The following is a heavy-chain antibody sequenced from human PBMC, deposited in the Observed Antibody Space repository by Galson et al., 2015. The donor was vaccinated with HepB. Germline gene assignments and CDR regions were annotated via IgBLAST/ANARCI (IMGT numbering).Heavy chain of an antibody. CDR2: INSDGSST. CDR3: AKVATLAAAIDYFAY. V-gene: IGHV3-74*01. Sequence: SLRLSCAASGFTFSSYWMHWVRQAPGKGLVWVSRINSDGSSTSYADSVKGRFTISRDNAKNTLYLQMNSLRAEDTAVYYCAKVATLAAAIDYFAYWGQGTLVTVSS. J-gene: IGHJ4*02. CDR1: GFTFSSYW.